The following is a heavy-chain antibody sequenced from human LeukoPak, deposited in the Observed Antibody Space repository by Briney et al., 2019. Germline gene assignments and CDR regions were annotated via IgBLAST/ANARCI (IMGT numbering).Heavy chain of an antibody. J-gene: IGHJ4*02. CDR2: ISWNSGSI. CDR1: GFTFDDYA. Sequence: GGSLRLSCAASGFTFDDYAMHWVRQAPGKGLEWVSGISWNSGSIGYADSVKGQFTISRDNAKNSLYLQMNSLRAEDTALYYCAKDRYSSGWYASFVYWGQGTLVTVSS. D-gene: IGHD6-19*01. CDR3: AKDRYSSGWYASFVY. V-gene: IGHV3-9*01.